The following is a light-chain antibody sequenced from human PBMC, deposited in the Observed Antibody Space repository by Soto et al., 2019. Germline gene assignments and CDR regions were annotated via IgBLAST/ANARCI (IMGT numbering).Light chain of an antibody. CDR3: QQYSSNLYT. CDR2: DAS. J-gene: IGKJ2*01. Sequence: EIQMTQSPSTLSASVGDRVTITRRASQSISTHLAWYQQKPGKAPEVLIYDASTLESGVPSRFSGSGSGTKFTLTISSLQPDDFATYYCQQYSSNLYTFGQGTKVDIK. V-gene: IGKV1-5*01. CDR1: QSISTH.